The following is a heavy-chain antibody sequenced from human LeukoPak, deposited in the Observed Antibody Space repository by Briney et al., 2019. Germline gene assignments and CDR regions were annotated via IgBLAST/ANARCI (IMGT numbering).Heavy chain of an antibody. J-gene: IGHJ4*02. CDR3: ARDKRNSNGWYATFDY. Sequence: GGSLRLSCAASGFTFTNYAMHWLRQAPGKGLEFVAAINSDGDGTYYGNSVKGRFTISRDTSKNTLFLQMHSLRPDDTSVYYCARDKRNSNGWYATFDYWGQGTLVTVSS. CDR1: GFTFTNYA. D-gene: IGHD6-19*01. CDR2: INSDGDGT. V-gene: IGHV3-64*01.